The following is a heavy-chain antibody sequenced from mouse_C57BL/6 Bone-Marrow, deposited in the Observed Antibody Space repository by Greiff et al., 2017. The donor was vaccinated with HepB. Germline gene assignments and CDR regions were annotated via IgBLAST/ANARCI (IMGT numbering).Heavy chain of an antibody. CDR1: GFTFSDYY. Sequence: EVKLVESEGGLVQPGSSMKLSCTASGFTFSDYYMAWVRQVPEKGLEWVANINYDGSSTYYLDSLKSRFIISRDNAKNTLYLQMSSLRSEDTALYYCASRLLRRGDYAMDYWGQGTSVTVSS. D-gene: IGHD1-2*01. CDR3: ASRLLRRGDYAMDY. CDR2: INYDGSST. J-gene: IGHJ4*01. V-gene: IGHV5-16*02.